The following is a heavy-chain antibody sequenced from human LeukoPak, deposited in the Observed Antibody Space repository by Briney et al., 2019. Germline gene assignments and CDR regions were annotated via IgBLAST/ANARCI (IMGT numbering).Heavy chain of an antibody. V-gene: IGHV3-48*03. Sequence: GGTLRLSCAASGFTFSAYKTNWVRQAPGKGLEGGSFISRSGNTIYYEDSVRGRFTISRDNSKNTLYLQMNSLRAEDTAVYYCAILGYCSGGSCYPSLDYWGQGTLVTVSS. CDR2: ISRSGNTI. CDR3: AILGYCSGGSCYPSLDY. CDR1: GFTFSAYK. J-gene: IGHJ4*02. D-gene: IGHD2-15*01.